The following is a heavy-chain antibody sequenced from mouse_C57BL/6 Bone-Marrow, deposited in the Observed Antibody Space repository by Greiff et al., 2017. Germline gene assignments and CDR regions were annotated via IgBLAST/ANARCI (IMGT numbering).Heavy chain of an antibody. CDR1: GYTFTSYW. Sequence: VQLQQPGAELVKPGASVKMSCKASGYTFTSYWITWVKQRPGQGLEWIGDIYPGSGSTNYNEKFKSKATLTVDTSSSTAYMQLSSLTSEDSAVYYCARGGIYYYGSSGYFDVWGTGTTVTVSS. CDR2: IYPGSGST. J-gene: IGHJ1*03. CDR3: ARGGIYYYGSSGYFDV. D-gene: IGHD1-1*01. V-gene: IGHV1-55*01.